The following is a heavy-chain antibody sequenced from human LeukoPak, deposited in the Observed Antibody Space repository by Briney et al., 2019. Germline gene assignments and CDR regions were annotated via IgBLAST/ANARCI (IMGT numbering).Heavy chain of an antibody. D-gene: IGHD6-19*01. CDR1: GFISSNYA. Sequence: GGSLRLSCAAPGFISSNYAMSWVRQVPGRGLEWVSTISSRGDSTYVADSVKGRFTISRDNSKNSLYLQMNTVRAEDTAVYYCVKGPRPDITVAHTVENWGQGTLVTVSS. V-gene: IGHV3-23*01. CDR2: ISSRGDST. CDR3: VKGPRPDITVAHTVEN. J-gene: IGHJ4*02.